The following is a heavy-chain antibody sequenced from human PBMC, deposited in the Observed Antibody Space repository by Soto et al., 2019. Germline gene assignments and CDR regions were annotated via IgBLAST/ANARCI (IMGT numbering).Heavy chain of an antibody. CDR2: ISSNGGST. D-gene: IGHD5-12*01. Sequence: EVQLVESGGGLVQPGGSLRLSCAASGFTFSSYAMHWVRQAPGKGLEYVSAISSNGGSTYYANSVKGRFTISRDNSKNTLYLQMGSLRAEDMAVYYCARGDSGYDLWGIGAFDYWGQGTLVTVSS. CDR3: ARGDSGYDLWGIGAFDY. J-gene: IGHJ4*02. V-gene: IGHV3-64*01. CDR1: GFTFSSYA.